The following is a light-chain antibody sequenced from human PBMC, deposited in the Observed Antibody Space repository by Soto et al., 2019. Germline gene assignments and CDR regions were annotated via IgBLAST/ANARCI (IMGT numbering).Light chain of an antibody. CDR2: GAS. J-gene: IGKJ1*01. V-gene: IGKV3-20*01. CDR3: QQYGRSPAT. CDR1: QNVNSSY. Sequence: EIVLTQSPGTLSLSPGERATLSCRASQNVNSSYLAWYQQKPGQAPRLLVYGASSRATGIPDRFSGSGSGTDFTLTIGRLEPEDFAVYYCQQYGRSPATFGQGTNVEVK.